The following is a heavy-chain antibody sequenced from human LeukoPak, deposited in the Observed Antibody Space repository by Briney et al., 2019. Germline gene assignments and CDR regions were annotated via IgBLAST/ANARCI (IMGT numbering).Heavy chain of an antibody. D-gene: IGHD3-22*01. V-gene: IGHV6-1*01. CDR3: AKDLSDSSGYYYGFFDY. J-gene: IGHJ4*02. Sequence: SQTLSLTCAISGDSVSSNSAAWNWIRQSPSRGLEWLGRTYYRSKWYNGYAVSVKGRITINPDTSKNQFSLQLNSVTPEDTAVYYCAKDLSDSSGYYYGFFDYWGQGTLVTVSS. CDR1: GDSVSSNSAA. CDR2: TYYRSKWYN.